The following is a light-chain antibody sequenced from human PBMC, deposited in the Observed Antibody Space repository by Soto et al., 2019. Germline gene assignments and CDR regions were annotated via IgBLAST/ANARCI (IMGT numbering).Light chain of an antibody. CDR3: GTWDTALSAGK. V-gene: IGLV1-51*01. Sequence: QSVLTQPPSVSAATGQRVIISCSGSDSNVGNNYVSWYQQFPGAPPKLLIYDTSKRPSWISDRFSASKSGTSATLIISSLQTGDEAHYYCGTWDTALSAGKFGGGPKLTVL. J-gene: IGLJ3*02. CDR1: DSNVGNNY. CDR2: DTS.